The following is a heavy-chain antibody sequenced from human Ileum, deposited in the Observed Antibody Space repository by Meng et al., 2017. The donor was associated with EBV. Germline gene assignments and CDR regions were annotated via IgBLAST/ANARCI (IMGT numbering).Heavy chain of an antibody. D-gene: IGHD3-3*01. CDR1: CYSISSTYW. CDR3: ARNVPGTSAYYD. Sequence: QLQESGPGLVKPSANQSLTCAVSCYSISSTYWWGWIWQPPGKGLEWIGYIYYSGSTSYNPSLKSRVTMSVDTSKNQFSLNLNSVTAVDTAVYYCARNVPGTSAYYDRGQGTLVTVSS. J-gene: IGHJ4*02. CDR2: IYYSGST. V-gene: IGHV4-28*01.